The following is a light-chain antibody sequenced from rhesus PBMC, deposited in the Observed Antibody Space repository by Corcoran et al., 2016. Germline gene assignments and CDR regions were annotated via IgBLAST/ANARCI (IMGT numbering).Light chain of an antibody. CDR1: QSISNW. V-gene: IGKV1-22*01. CDR2: KAS. J-gene: IGKJ1*01. CDR3: LQYNSYPWT. Sequence: DIQMTQSPSSLSASVGDTVTITCRASQSISNWLDWYQQKPGKAPKLLVYKASRLQSGVPSRFSGSGAGTDFTLTISSLQPEDFATDYCLQYNSYPWTFGQGTKVEIK.